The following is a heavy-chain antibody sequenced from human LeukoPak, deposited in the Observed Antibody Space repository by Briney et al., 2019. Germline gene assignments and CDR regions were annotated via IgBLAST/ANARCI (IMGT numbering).Heavy chain of an antibody. D-gene: IGHD6-13*01. CDR1: GFTFSSYA. CDR2: ISGSGGST. V-gene: IGHV3-23*01. CDR3: AKRGAGTGLYYYYYMDV. Sequence: PGGSLRLSCAASGFTFSSYAMSWVRQAPGKGLEWVSAISGSGGSTYYADSVKGRFTTSRDNSKNTLYLQMNSLRAEDTAVYYCAKRGAGTGLYYYYYMDVWGKGTTVTVSS. J-gene: IGHJ6*03.